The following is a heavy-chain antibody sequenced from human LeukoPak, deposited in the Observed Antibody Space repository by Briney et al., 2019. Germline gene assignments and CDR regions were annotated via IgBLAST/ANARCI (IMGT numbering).Heavy chain of an antibody. CDR2: IYYSGST. Sequence: SETLSLTCTVSGGSVSSGSYYWSWIRQPPGKGLEWIGYIYYSGSTNYNPSLKSRVTISVDTSKNQFSLKLSSVTAADTAVYYCARDSGSYFPWFDPWGQGTLVTVSS. CDR3: ARDSGSYFPWFDP. D-gene: IGHD1-26*01. J-gene: IGHJ5*02. V-gene: IGHV4-61*01. CDR1: GGSVSSGSYY.